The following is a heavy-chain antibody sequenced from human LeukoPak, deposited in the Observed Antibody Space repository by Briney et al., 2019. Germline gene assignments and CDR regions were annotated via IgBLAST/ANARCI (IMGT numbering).Heavy chain of an antibody. CDR1: GGSFSGYY. CDR2: INHSGST. CDR3: ARAIRYFGYYYYYMDV. V-gene: IGHV4-34*01. D-gene: IGHD3-9*01. Sequence: SETLSLTCAVYGGSFSGYYWSWIRQPPGKGLKWIGEINHSGSTNYNPSLKSRVTISVDTSKNQFSLKLSSVTAAYTAVYYCARAIRYFGYYYYYMDVWGKGTTVTISS. J-gene: IGHJ6*03.